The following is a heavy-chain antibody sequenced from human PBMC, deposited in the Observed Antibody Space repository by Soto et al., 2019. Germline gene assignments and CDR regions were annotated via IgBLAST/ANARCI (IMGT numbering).Heavy chain of an antibody. V-gene: IGHV1-69*06. J-gene: IGHJ4*02. D-gene: IGHD1-26*01. CDR1: GSTFNNFA. CDR2: IVVISNTA. CDR3: ARAIKRWEVNYYFDY. Sequence: QVVLLQSRAEVKELGSSVRVSCKVSGSTFNNFAFSWVRQAPGHGPEWMGGIVVISNTADYSQRFQDRVTITADTSTNTLYMELGSLTFEDTAVYYCARAIKRWEVNYYFDYWGQGTLVTVSS.